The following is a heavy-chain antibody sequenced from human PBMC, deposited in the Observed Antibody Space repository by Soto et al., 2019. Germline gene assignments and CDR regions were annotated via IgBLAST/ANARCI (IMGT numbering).Heavy chain of an antibody. CDR3: ASDLSQGGGGSGCGEDWFDP. CDR1: GGTFSSYA. V-gene: IGHV1-69*01. D-gene: IGHD2-15*01. CDR2: IIPIFGTA. J-gene: IGHJ5*02. Sequence: QVQLVQSGAEVKKPGSSVKVSCKASGGTFSSYAISWVRQAPGQGLEWMGGIIPIFGTANYSQKFQARVTITAHESTSTAYMELSSLRSEDTAVYYCASDLSQGGGGSGCGEDWFDPWGQGTLVTVSS.